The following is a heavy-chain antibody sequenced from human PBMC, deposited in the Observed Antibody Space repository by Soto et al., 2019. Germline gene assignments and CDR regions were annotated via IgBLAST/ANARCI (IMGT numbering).Heavy chain of an antibody. CDR2: SSNSGSFT. J-gene: IGHJ4*02. D-gene: IGHD1-1*01. Sequence: PGGSLRLSCAASGFTFSDHYMSWIRQAPGKGLEWIGYSSNSGSFTRYADSVKGRFSISRDNAKNSLYLQINSLRGDDTATYFCVRSGDNYNLLDYWGQGPPVNVS. V-gene: IGHV3-11*06. CDR1: GFTFSDHY. CDR3: VRSGDNYNLLDY.